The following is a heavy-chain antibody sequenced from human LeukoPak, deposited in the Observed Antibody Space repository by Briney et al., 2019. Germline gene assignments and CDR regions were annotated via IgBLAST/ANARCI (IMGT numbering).Heavy chain of an antibody. J-gene: IGHJ4*02. Sequence: GGSLRLSCAASGFIFSSYSMNWVRQAPGKGLEWVSYIGRSSSTIYYADSVKGRFTISRDNAKNSLYLQMSSLRAEDTAVYYCAKTGTSYYDYVWGSYPFDYWGQGTLVTVSS. V-gene: IGHV3-48*01. D-gene: IGHD3-16*02. CDR2: IGRSSSTI. CDR3: AKTGTSYYDYVWGSYPFDY. CDR1: GFIFSSYS.